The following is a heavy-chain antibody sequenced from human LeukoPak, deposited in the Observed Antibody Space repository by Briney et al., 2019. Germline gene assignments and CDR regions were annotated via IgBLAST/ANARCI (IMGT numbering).Heavy chain of an antibody. CDR1: GYTFTSYG. CDR3: AREVVTATPGYYYYYGMDV. V-gene: IGHV1-18*01. Sequence: ASVKVSCKASGYTFTSYGISWVRQAPGQGLEWMGWISAYNGNTNYAQKLQGRVTMTTDTSTSTAYMELRSLRSDDTAVYYCAREVVTATPGYYYYYGMDVWGKGTTVTVSS. CDR2: ISAYNGNT. D-gene: IGHD2-21*02. J-gene: IGHJ6*04.